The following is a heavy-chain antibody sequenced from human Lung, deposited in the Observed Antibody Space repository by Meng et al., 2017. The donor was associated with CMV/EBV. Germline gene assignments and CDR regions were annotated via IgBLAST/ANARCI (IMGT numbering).Heavy chain of an antibody. D-gene: IGHD1-7*01. CDR1: GFTFSSYT. CDR2: IRSSSSYT. V-gene: IGHV3-21*01. Sequence: GGSLRLXCAASGFTFSSYTMHWVRQAPGKGLEWVSLIRSSSSYTYYADSLKGRFTISRDNAKNSLYLQMNSLRVEDTAVYYCARDPTRYNWNYGNWFFDLWXRGTXVTVSS. CDR3: ARDPTRYNWNYGNWFFDL. J-gene: IGHJ2*01.